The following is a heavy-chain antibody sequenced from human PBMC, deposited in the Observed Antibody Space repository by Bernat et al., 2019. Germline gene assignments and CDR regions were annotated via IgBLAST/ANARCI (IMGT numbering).Heavy chain of an antibody. J-gene: IGHJ5*02. CDR2: IWYDGSNK. D-gene: IGHD2-15*01. CDR1: GFTFSSYG. V-gene: IGHV3-33*01. Sequence: QVQLVESGGGVVQPGRSLRLSCAASGFTFSSYGMHWVRQAPGKGLKWVAVIWYDGSNKYYADSVKGRFTISRDNSKNTLYLQMNSLRAEDTAVYYCARDLCSGGSCYSWAGWFDPWGQGTLVTVSS. CDR3: ARDLCSGGSCYSWAGWFDP.